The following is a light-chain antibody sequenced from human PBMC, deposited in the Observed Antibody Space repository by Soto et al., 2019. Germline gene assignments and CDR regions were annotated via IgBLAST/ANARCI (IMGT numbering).Light chain of an antibody. CDR3: SSYTSSSTLWV. Sequence: QSALTQPASVSGSPGQSITISCTGTSSDVGGYNYVSWYQQHPGKAPKLMIYDVSNRPSGVSNRFSGSKSGNTASLTISGLQAEDEADYYCSSYTSSSTLWVFGTGTKVT. J-gene: IGLJ1*01. V-gene: IGLV2-14*01. CDR2: DVS. CDR1: SSDVGGYNY.